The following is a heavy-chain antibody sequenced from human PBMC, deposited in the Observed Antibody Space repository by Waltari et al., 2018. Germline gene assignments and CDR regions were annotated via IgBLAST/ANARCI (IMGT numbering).Heavy chain of an antibody. CDR2: INSDGSST. V-gene: IGHV3-74*01. CDR1: GFTFSSYW. J-gene: IGHJ4*02. D-gene: IGHD2-15*01. CDR3: ARDAEDCSGGSCYGY. Sequence: EVQLVESGGGLVQPGGSLRLSCAASGFTFSSYWMHWVRQAPGKGLVWVSRINSDGSSTSYADSVKGRFTISRDNAKNTLYLQMNSLRAEDTAVYYCARDAEDCSGGSCYGYWGQGTLVTVSS.